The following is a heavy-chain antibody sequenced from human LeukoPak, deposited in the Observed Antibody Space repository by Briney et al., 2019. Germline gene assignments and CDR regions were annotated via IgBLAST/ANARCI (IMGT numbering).Heavy chain of an antibody. CDR2: IKSKSAGGTI. Sequence: GESLRLSCGGPGFSFKDSWMSWVRQIPGKGLEWLGRIKSKSAGGTIDYVAPVKGRFTISRDDSKNTVYLQMNSLTAEDTAVYYCTTDPRYWGQGTLVTVPS. CDR3: TTDPRY. CDR1: GFSFKDSW. J-gene: IGHJ4*02. V-gene: IGHV3-15*01.